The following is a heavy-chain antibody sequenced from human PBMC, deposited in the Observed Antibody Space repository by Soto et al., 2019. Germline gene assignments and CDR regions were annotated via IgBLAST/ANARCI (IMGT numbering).Heavy chain of an antibody. V-gene: IGHV4-38-2*02. D-gene: IGHD4-17*01. J-gene: IGHJ6*02. Sequence: SETLSLTCLVSGFPISSTYSWGWIRQPPGKGLEGIGSISHSGTTSYSPSLTSRVSISVDTSKNQVSLKLTSVTAADTAVYFCARVTMVIRDSDHFGVDVWGHGTTVTVSS. CDR3: ARVTMVIRDSDHFGVDV. CDR1: GFPISSTYS. CDR2: ISHSGTT.